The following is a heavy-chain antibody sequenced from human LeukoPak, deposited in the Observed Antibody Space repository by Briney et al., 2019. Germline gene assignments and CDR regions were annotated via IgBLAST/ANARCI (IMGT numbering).Heavy chain of an antibody. Sequence: GESLKISRKVSGYSFSNNWIGWVRQMPGEGLEWMGILHPADSDTRYNPSFGGQVTFSADKSISTAYLQWTSVKASDTAMYYCAKQGDGGLFDSWGQGTLVTVSS. D-gene: IGHD3-16*01. CDR1: GYSFSNNW. J-gene: IGHJ5*01. CDR2: LHPADSDT. V-gene: IGHV5-51*01. CDR3: AKQGDGGLFDS.